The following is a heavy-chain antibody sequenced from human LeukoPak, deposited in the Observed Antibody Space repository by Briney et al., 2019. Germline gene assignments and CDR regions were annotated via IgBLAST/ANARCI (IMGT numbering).Heavy chain of an antibody. CDR1: GFTFSIYA. V-gene: IGHV3-23*01. CDR3: AKSHDSSGSDY. J-gene: IGHJ4*02. CDR2: ISGSGGST. Sequence: GGSLRLSCAASGFTFSIYAMSWVRQAPGKGLEWVSAISGSGGSTYYADSVKGRFTISRDNSKNTLYMQMNSLRAEDTAVYYCAKSHDSSGSDYWGQGTLVTVSS. D-gene: IGHD3-22*01.